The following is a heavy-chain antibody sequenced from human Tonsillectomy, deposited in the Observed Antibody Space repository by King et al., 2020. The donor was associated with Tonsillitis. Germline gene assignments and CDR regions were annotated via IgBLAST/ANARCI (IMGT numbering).Heavy chain of an antibody. Sequence: QLQDSGPGLVKPSDTLSLTCTIPGGSISSYYWSWIRQPAGQGLGWLGHISTSGNTNYNPSLKSRVSMSADTSKNQFSLKLRSVTAADTAVYYCARDQDYYGSGSYNYWGQGTLVTVSS. D-gene: IGHD3-10*01. CDR2: ISTSGNT. V-gene: IGHV4-4*07. CDR3: ARDQDYYGSGSYNY. J-gene: IGHJ4*02. CDR1: GGSISSYY.